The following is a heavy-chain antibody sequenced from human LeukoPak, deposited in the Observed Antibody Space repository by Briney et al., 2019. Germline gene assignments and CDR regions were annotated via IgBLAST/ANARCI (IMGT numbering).Heavy chain of an antibody. J-gene: IGHJ4*02. CDR1: GGSISGYY. CDR2: IYTSGST. CDR3: ARGDYYDSSGYYYLDY. Sequence: SETLSLTCTVSGGSISGYYWSWIRQPAGKGLEWIGRIYTSGSTNYNPSLKSRVTMSVDTSKNQFSLKLSSVTAADTAVYHCARGDYYDSSGYYYLDYWGQGTLVTVSS. V-gene: IGHV4-4*07. D-gene: IGHD3-22*01.